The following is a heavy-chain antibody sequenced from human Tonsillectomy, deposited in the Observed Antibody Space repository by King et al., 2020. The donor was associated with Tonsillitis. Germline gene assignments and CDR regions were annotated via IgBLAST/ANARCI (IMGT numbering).Heavy chain of an antibody. CDR3: ARVDIVVVPAALSYFDL. D-gene: IGHD2-2*01. CDR1: GGSFSGYY. J-gene: IGHJ2*01. Sequence: VQLQQWGAGLLKPSETLSLTCAVYGGSFSGYYWSWIRQPPGKGLEWIGEINHSGSTIYNPSLKSRVTISVDTSKKQFSLKLSSVTAADTAVYYCARVDIVVVPAALSYFDLWGRGTLVTVSS. CDR2: INHSGST. V-gene: IGHV4-34*01.